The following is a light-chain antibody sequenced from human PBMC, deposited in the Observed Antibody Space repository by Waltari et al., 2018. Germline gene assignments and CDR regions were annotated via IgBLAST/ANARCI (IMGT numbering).Light chain of an antibody. Sequence: IVMTPSPATLSVSPGERATLSCRASQSINSHLGWYQQRPGQGPRLLIYHTSTRATGFPARVSGSGSGTEFTLTISSLQSEDFAVYYCQQYHDWPLTFGGGTKVEI. V-gene: IGKV3-15*01. J-gene: IGKJ4*01. CDR1: QSINSH. CDR3: QQYHDWPLT. CDR2: HTS.